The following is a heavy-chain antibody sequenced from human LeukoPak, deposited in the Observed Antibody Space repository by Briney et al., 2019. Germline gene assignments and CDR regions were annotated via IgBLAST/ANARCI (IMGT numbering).Heavy chain of an antibody. Sequence: SETLSLTCTVSGGSISSGGYYWSWIRQPPGKGLEWIGYIYHSGSTYYNPSLKSRVTISVDRSKNQFSLKLSSVTAADTAVYYCARAKLRYFDWEGYYFDYWGQGTLVTVSS. J-gene: IGHJ4*02. D-gene: IGHD3-9*01. CDR2: IYHSGST. CDR1: GGSISSGGYY. CDR3: ARAKLRYFDWEGYYFDY. V-gene: IGHV4-30-2*01.